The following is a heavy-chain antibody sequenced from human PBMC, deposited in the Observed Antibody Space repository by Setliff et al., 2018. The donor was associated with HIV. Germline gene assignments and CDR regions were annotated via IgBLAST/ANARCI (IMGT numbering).Heavy chain of an antibody. CDR2: IYLSDSDT. CDR1: GYTFPHAW. V-gene: IGHV5-51*01. D-gene: IGHD6-6*01. Sequence: GESLKISCKGSGYTFPHAWIGWVRQMPGKGLEWMGIIYLSDSDTRYSRSFQGQVTISVDQSITTAYLQWSSLRASDTAMYYCATSPGTYSDSSASYFDYWGQGTLVTVSS. CDR3: ATSPGTYSDSSASYFDY. J-gene: IGHJ4*02.